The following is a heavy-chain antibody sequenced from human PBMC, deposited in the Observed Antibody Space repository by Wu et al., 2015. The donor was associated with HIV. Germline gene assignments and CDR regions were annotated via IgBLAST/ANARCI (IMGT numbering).Heavy chain of an antibody. CDR1: GFTFTSSA. CDR3: AAGYSSSWYSSNYYYYGMDV. Sequence: QMQLVQSGPEVKKPGTSVKVSCKASGFTFTSSAMQWVRQARGQRLEWIGWIVVGSGNTNYAQKFQERVTITRDMSTSTAYMELSSLRSEDTAVYYCAAGYSSSWYSSNYYYYGMDVWGQGTTVTVSS. V-gene: IGHV1-58*02. CDR2: IVVGSGNT. D-gene: IGHD6-13*01. J-gene: IGHJ6*02.